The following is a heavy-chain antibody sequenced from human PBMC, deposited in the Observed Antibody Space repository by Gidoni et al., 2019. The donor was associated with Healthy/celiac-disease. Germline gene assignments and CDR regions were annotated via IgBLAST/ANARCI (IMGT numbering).Heavy chain of an antibody. J-gene: IGHJ3*02. Sequence: EVQLVQSGAEVQKPGESLKISCKGSGYSFTSYWIGWVRQMPGKGLEWMGIIYPGDSDTRYSPSFQGQVTISADKSISTAYLQWSSLKASDTAMYYCARLESITGTHDAFDIWGQGTMVTVSS. CDR1: GYSFTSYW. CDR3: ARLESITGTHDAFDI. V-gene: IGHV5-51*01. D-gene: IGHD1-20*01. CDR2: IYPGDSDT.